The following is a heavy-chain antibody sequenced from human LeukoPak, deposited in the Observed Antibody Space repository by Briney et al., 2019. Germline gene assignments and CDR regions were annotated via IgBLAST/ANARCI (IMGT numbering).Heavy chain of an antibody. Sequence: PGGSLRLSCAASGFTFSSYAMSWVRQAPGKGLEWVSAISGSGGSTYYADSVKGRFTISRDNSKNTLYLQMNSLRAEDTAVYYCAKDLVPSEWPELRYFDYWGQGTLVTVSS. J-gene: IGHJ4*02. D-gene: IGHD3-3*01. CDR2: ISGSGGST. CDR3: AKDLVPSEWPELRYFDY. V-gene: IGHV3-23*01. CDR1: GFTFSSYA.